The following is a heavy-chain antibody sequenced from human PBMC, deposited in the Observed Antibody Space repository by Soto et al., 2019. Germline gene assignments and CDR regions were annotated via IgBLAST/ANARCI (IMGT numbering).Heavy chain of an antibody. V-gene: IGHV1-2*02. CDR1: GPTFIACY. J-gene: IGHJ4*02. D-gene: IGHD5-12*01. CDR3: ARVSVDVPE. Sequence: QLVQSGAEVKKPGASVRVSCKTSGPTFIACYIHWVRQAPGQGLEWMGWIDPKSGGTTYEQKFLGRVTMTRDTSINTAYMDLNRLTSDDTAVYYCARVSVDVPEWGQGTLITVSS. CDR2: IDPKSGGT.